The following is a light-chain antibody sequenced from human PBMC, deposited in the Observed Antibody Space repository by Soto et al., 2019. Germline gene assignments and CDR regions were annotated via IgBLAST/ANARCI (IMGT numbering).Light chain of an antibody. J-gene: IGKJ4*01. CDR1: QSISSW. Sequence: DIKMTLSPSTLSASVGDRVTITCRSSQSISSWLAWYQQKLGRAPRLLIYDASSLESGVPSRFGGSGYGTEFTLTISSLQPDDFATYYCQQYNTDSSLTFGGGTKVDIK. CDR3: QQYNTDSSLT. V-gene: IGKV1-5*01. CDR2: DAS.